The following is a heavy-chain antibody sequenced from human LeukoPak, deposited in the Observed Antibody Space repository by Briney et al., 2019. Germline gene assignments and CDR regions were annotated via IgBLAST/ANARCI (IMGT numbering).Heavy chain of an antibody. D-gene: IGHD3-10*01. V-gene: IGHV4-59*01. CDR3: ASSKVRGVIRALDY. CDR1: GGSISSYY. Sequence: SETLSLTCTVSGGSISSYYWSWIRQPPGKGLEWIGYIYYSGSTNYNPSLKSRVTISVDTSKNQFSLKLSSVTAADTAVYYCASSKVRGVIRALDYWAREPWSPSPQ. J-gene: IGHJ4*02. CDR2: IYYSGST.